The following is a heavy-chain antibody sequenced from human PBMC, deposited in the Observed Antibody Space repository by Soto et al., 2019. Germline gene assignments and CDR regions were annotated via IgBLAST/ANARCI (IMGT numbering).Heavy chain of an antibody. Sequence: GSLRLSXAASGFTFESYAMTWVRQAPGKGLEWVSAISGNGDSTYYADSVRGRFTISRDNSKNTLYLQMSSLRAEDTALYYCARDGHCTGTSCPTYGMDVWGQGTTVTVSS. CDR1: GFTFESYA. CDR3: ARDGHCTGTSCPTYGMDV. CDR2: ISGNGDST. D-gene: IGHD2-2*01. J-gene: IGHJ6*02. V-gene: IGHV3-23*01.